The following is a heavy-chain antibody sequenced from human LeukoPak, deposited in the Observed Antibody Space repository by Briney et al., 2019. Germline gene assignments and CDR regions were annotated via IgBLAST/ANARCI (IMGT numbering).Heavy chain of an antibody. CDR3: ARSDYGGKKRNYYYMDV. V-gene: IGHV3-23*01. D-gene: IGHD4-23*01. Sequence: SGGSLRLSCVVSGITVSNYGMSWVRQAPGKGLEWVSGIRESGGGTNYADSVKGRFTISRDNAKNSLYLQMNSLRAEDTAVYYCARSDYGGKKRNYYYMDVWGKGTTVTVSS. CDR1: GITVSNYG. J-gene: IGHJ6*03. CDR2: IRESGGGT.